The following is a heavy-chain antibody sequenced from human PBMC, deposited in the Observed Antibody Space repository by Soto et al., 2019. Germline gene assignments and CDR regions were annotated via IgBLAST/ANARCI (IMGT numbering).Heavy chain of an antibody. CDR2: INQDGSEK. CDR3: ARDFGVQELDY. V-gene: IGHV3-7*01. J-gene: IGHJ4*02. Sequence: EVQLVESGGDLVQPGGSLRLSCAASGFTFSSFWITWVRQAPGKGLEWVANINQDGSEKHYVDSVKGRFTLSRDNAENSVYLQMNSLRXXXXXXXXCARDFGVQELDYWGXGXLXTVSA. CDR1: GFTFSSFW. D-gene: IGHD3-3*01.